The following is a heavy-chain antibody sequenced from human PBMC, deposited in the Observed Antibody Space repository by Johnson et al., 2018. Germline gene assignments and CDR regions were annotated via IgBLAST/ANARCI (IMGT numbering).Heavy chain of an antibody. V-gene: IGHV3-21*04. J-gene: IGHJ6*03. CDR2: ISRTSNYI. Sequence: VQLVEPGGGLVKPGGSLRLSCGASGFTFSTYSMKWVRPAPGKGLEWVSSISRTSNYIYCAVSVKGRFTIAKDNAKNSLYLQMNSLRAEDTALYYWEKEMKGQDYFYYMDVWGKGTTVTVSS. CDR1: GFTFSTYS. D-gene: IGHD3-9*01. CDR3: EKEMKGQDYFYYMDV.